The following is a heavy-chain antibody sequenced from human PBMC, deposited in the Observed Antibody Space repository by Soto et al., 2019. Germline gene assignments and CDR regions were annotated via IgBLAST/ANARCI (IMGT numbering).Heavy chain of an antibody. D-gene: IGHD3-22*01. V-gene: IGHV5-10-1*01. CDR1: GYSFAGYW. CDR3: ARQIYDSDTGPNFQYYFDS. J-gene: IGHJ4*02. CDR2: IDPSDSQT. Sequence: GESLKISCKGSGYSFAGYWITWVRQKPGKGLEWMGRIDPSDSQTYYSPSFRGHVTISVTKSITTVFLQWSSLRASDTAMYYCARQIYDSDTGPNFQYYFDSWCQGTPVTLSS.